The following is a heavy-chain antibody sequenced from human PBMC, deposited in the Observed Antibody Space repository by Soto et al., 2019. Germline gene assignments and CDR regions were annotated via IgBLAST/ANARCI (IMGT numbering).Heavy chain of an antibody. CDR1: GYTFTSYA. J-gene: IGHJ4*02. CDR3: ARLSGKSTSYSFDY. Sequence: ASVKVSCKASGYTFTSYAMHWVRQAPGQRLEWMGWINAGNGNTKYSQKFQGRVTITRDTSASTAYMELSSLRSEDTAVYSCARLSGKSTSYSFDYWGQGTLVTVSS. V-gene: IGHV1-3*01. D-gene: IGHD2-2*01. CDR2: INAGNGNT.